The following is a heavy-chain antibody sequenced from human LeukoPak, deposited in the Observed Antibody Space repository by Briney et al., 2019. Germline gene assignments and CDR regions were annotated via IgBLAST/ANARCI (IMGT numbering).Heavy chain of an antibody. CDR1: GGSISSGGYY. J-gene: IGHJ2*01. CDR2: IYYSGST. V-gene: IGHV4-31*03. D-gene: IGHD6-19*01. Sequence: PSQTLSLTCTVSGGSISSGGYYWSWIRQHPGKGLEWIGYIYYSGSTYYNPSLKSRVTISVDTSKNQFSLKLSSVTAADTAVYYCARVPHSSGWLYWYFDLWGRGTLVTVSS. CDR3: ARVPHSSGWLYWYFDL.